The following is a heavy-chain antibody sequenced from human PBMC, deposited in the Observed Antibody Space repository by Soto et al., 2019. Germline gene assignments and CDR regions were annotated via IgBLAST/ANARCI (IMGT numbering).Heavy chain of an antibody. V-gene: IGHV3-23*01. CDR3: AKDLFSWGYGSGSSDP. CDR1: GFTFSSYA. CDR2: ISGSGGST. J-gene: IGHJ5*02. Sequence: GGSLRLSCAASGFTFSSYAMSWVRQAPGKGLEWVSAISGSGGSTYYADSVKGRFTISRDNSKNTLYLQMNSLRAEDTAVYYCAKDLFSWGYGSGSSDPWGQGTLVTVSS. D-gene: IGHD3-10*01.